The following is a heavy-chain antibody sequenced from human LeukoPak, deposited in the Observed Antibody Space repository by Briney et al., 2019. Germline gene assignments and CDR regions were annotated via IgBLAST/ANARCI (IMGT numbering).Heavy chain of an antibody. CDR3: AKDAGGWANYYYYYMDV. J-gene: IGHJ6*03. V-gene: IGHV3-30*02. Sequence: GGSLRLSCAASGFTFSSYGMHWVRQAPGKGLEWVAFIRYDGSNKYYADSVKGRFTISRDNSKNTLYPQMNSLRAEDTAVYYCAKDAGGWANYYYYYMDVWGKGTTVTISS. D-gene: IGHD4-23*01. CDR2: IRYDGSNK. CDR1: GFTFSSYG.